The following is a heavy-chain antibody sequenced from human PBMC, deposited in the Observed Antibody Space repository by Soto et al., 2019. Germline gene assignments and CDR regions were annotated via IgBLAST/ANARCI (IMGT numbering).Heavy chain of an antibody. Sequence: ASVNVSCKSSGYTLTGCYMHWVRQAPGQGLEWMGWINPNSGGTNYAQKFQGWVTMTRDTSISTAYMELSRLRSDDTAVYYCARQGDSSGNDAFDIWGQGTMVTVSS. D-gene: IGHD3-22*01. CDR2: INPNSGGT. V-gene: IGHV1-2*04. CDR1: GYTLTGCY. CDR3: ARQGDSSGNDAFDI. J-gene: IGHJ3*02.